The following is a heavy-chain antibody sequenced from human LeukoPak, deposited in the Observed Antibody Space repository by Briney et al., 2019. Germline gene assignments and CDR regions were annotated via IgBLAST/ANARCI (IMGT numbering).Heavy chain of an antibody. V-gene: IGHV3-11*06. CDR2: ISSTSAYT. D-gene: IGHD2-8*02. Sequence: GGSLRLSCAASGFPFTSGSTFSDYYMSWIRQAPGKGLEWVSYISSTSAYTNYADSVKGRFTISRDNANNSLYLQMNGLRAEDTAIYYRARGGTGAFDFWGQGTLVTVSS. CDR3: ARGGTGAFDF. J-gene: IGHJ4*02. CDR1: GFPFTSGSTFSDYY.